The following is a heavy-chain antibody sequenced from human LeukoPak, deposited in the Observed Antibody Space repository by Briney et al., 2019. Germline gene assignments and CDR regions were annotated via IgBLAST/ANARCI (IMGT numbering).Heavy chain of an antibody. V-gene: IGHV3-23*01. CDR2: ISGSGGST. CDR3: AKLPLIVVVTAIFDY. CDR1: GFTFSSYA. D-gene: IGHD2-21*02. Sequence: PGGSLRLSCAASGFTFSSYAMSWVRQAPGNGLEWVSAISGSGGSTYYADSVKGRFTISRDNSKNTLYLQMNSLRAEDTAVYYCAKLPLIVVVTAIFDYWGQGTLVTVSS. J-gene: IGHJ4*02.